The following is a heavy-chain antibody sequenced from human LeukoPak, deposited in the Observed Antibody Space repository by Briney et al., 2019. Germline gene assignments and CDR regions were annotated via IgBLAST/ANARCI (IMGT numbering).Heavy chain of an antibody. CDR3: ATSVTRRRLDWFIDL. CDR1: GFTFRDYY. V-gene: IGHV3-11*04. CDR2: ISSSAGTI. Sequence: GSLRLSCAASGFTFRDYYMSWIRQAPGKGLEWISYISSSAGTIHYVDSEKGRFTISRDNAKNSLYLQMDSLRVEDTAVYYCATSVTRRRLDWFIDLWGRGTLVSVSS. J-gene: IGHJ2*01. D-gene: IGHD4-17*01.